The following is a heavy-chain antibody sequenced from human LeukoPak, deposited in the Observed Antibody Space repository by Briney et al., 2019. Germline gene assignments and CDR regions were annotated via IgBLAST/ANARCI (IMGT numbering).Heavy chain of an antibody. CDR1: GFTFSSSA. CDR2: INSSGGNT. D-gene: IGHD2-21*02. CDR3: ATMGAYCGGDCYSPYYYYGMDV. Sequence: GGSLRLSCAASGFTFSSSAMNWVRQAPGKGLEWVSAINSSGGNTYYADSVKGRFTISRDDSKNTLYLQMISLRAEDTAVYYCATMGAYCGGDCYSPYYYYGMDVWGQGTTVTVSS. J-gene: IGHJ6*02. V-gene: IGHV3-23*01.